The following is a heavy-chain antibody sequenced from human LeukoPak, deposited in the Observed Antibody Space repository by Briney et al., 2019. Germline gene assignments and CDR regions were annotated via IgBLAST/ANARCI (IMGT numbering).Heavy chain of an antibody. CDR1: GGSISSSSYY. Sequence: SETLSLTCTVSGGSISSSSYYWGWIRQPPGKGLAWIGSIYYSGSTYYNPSLKSRVTISVDTSKNQFSLKLSSVTAADTAVYYCAVVATAYYYMDVWGKGTTVTVSS. CDR3: AVVATAYYYMDV. CDR2: IYYSGST. V-gene: IGHV4-39*07. D-gene: IGHD2-15*01. J-gene: IGHJ6*03.